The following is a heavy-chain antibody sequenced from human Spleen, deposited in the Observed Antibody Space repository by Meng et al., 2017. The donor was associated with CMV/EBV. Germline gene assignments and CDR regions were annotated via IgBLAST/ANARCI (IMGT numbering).Heavy chain of an antibody. V-gene: IGHV3-11*01. CDR2: ISSSGSTI. D-gene: IGHD3-16*01. J-gene: IGHJ6*02. CDR1: GFTFSDYY. CDR3: ARSRNTGGYYYYGMDV. Sequence: LNIYCPGSGFTFSDYYLSWIRQVPGKGLGCVSYISSSGSTIYYADSVKCRFTISRDNAKTSLYLQMNNLSAEDTAVYYCARSRNTGGYYYYGMDVWGQGTTVTVSS.